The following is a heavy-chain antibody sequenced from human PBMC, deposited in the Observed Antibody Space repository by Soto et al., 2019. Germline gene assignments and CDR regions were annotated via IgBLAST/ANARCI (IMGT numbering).Heavy chain of an antibody. CDR3: ARYSDIVVVVAATDYYYYGMDV. CDR1: GGTFSSYA. D-gene: IGHD2-15*01. CDR2: IIPIFGTA. V-gene: IGHV1-69*01. Sequence: QVQLVQSGAEVKKPGSSVKVSCKASGGTFSSYAISWVRQAPGQGLEWMGGIIPIFGTANYAQKFQGRVTITADESTSTAYMELSSLRSEDTAVHYCARYSDIVVVVAATDYYYYGMDVWGQGTTVTVSS. J-gene: IGHJ6*02.